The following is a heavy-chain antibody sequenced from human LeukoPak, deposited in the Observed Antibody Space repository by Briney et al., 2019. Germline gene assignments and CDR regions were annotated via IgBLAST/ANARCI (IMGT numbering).Heavy chain of an antibody. V-gene: IGHV1-3*04. CDR2: INTGNGNT. Sequence: ASVKVSCKASGYTFTNYALRWVRQAPGQRLEWMGWINTGNGNTKYSQKFQGRVTITRATSASTAYMELSSLRSEDTAVYYCARDRGGTGDFDYWGQGTLVTVSS. CDR3: ARDRGGTGDFDY. J-gene: IGHJ4*02. D-gene: IGHD1-1*01. CDR1: GYTFTNYA.